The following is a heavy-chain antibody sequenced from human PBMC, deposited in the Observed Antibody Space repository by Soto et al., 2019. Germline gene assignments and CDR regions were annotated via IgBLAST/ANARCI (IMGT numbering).Heavy chain of an antibody. D-gene: IGHD6-13*01. J-gene: IGHJ4*02. CDR1: GYTFTSYD. CDR3: AREHSSSWRFDY. Sequence: QVQLVQSGAEVKKPGASVKVSCKASGYTFTSYDINWVRQATGQGLEWMGWMNPNSGNTGYAQKFQGRVTMTRNTSMSTAYRELSSLRSEDTAVYYCAREHSSSWRFDYWGQGTLVTVSS. CDR2: MNPNSGNT. V-gene: IGHV1-8*01.